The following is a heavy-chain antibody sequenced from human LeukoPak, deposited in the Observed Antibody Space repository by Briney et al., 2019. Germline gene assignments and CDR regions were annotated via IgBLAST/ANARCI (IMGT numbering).Heavy chain of an antibody. V-gene: IGHV3-7*01. CDR2: INQDGSEK. CDR1: GCTFCSYG. J-gene: IGHJ4*02. Sequence: PGGSLRLSCAASGCTFCSYGMSWVRQAPWRGLEWVAKINQDGSEKYYVDSVKGRFTISRDNAKISLYLQMSSLRAEDTAVYYCARDTAGNDYWGQGTLVTVSS. CDR3: ARDTAGNDY.